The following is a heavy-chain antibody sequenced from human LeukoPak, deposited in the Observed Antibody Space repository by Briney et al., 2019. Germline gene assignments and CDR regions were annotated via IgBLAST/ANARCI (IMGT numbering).Heavy chain of an antibody. J-gene: IGHJ4*02. Sequence: GGSLRLSCAASGFTVSSNYMSWVRQAPGKGLEWVSVIYSGGSTYYADSVKGRFTISRDNSKNTLYLQMNSLRAEDTAVYYCANIGKSSWYFDYWGQGTLVTVSS. CDR3: ANIGKSSWYFDY. CDR1: GFTVSSNY. CDR2: IYSGGST. V-gene: IGHV3-53*01. D-gene: IGHD6-13*01.